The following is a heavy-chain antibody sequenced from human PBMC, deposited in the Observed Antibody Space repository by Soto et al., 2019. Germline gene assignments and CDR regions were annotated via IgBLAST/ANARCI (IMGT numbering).Heavy chain of an antibody. CDR1: GYTFTAYH. CDR3: ARNMDYYYGRGSGNGHGV. J-gene: IGHJ6*02. V-gene: IGHV1-2*02. Sequence: QVQLVQSGAEVKEPGDSVRVSCEASGYTFTAYHIQWGQQAPGQGLEWMGWINPKFGDTTYAQDFQGRVSMTRDMYISTVYMELSRLTSDDTAIYYCARNMDYYYGRGSGNGHGVWGQGTTVTVFS. D-gene: IGHD3-10*02. CDR2: INPKFGDT.